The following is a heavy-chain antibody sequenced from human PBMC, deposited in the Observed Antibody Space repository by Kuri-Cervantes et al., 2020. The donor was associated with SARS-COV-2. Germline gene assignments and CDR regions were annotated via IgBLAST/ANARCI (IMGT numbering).Heavy chain of an antibody. Sequence: SVKVSCKASGGTFSSYAISWVRQAPGQGLEWMGRIIPILGTANYAQKFQGRVTITADKSTSTAYMELSSLRSEDTAVYYCARDISEGYYSSGYYYLDYWGQGTLVTVSS. J-gene: IGHJ4*02. CDR3: ARDISEGYYSSGYYYLDY. D-gene: IGHD3-22*01. CDR1: GGTFSSYA. CDR2: IIPILGTA. V-gene: IGHV1-69*04.